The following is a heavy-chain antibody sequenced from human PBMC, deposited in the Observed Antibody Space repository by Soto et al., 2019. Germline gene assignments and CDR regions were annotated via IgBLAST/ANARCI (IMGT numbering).Heavy chain of an antibody. Sequence: GGSLRLSCAASGFTFSSYGMHWVRQAPGKGLEWVAVIWYDGSNKYYADSVKGRFTISRDNSKNTLYLQMNSLGAEDTAVYYCARDYGDYEAGYWGQGTLVTVSS. CDR1: GFTFSSYG. V-gene: IGHV3-33*01. J-gene: IGHJ4*02. CDR2: IWYDGSNK. D-gene: IGHD4-17*01. CDR3: ARDYGDYEAGY.